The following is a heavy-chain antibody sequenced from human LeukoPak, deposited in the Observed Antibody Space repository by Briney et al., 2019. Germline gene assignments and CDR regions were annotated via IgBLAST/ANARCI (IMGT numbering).Heavy chain of an antibody. CDR1: GFTFDDYG. Sequence: GGSLRLSCAASGFTFDDYGMSWVRQAPGKGLEWVSGINWNGGSTGYADSVKGRFTISRDNAKNSLYLQMNSLRAEDTALYYCARETMVYAISAIYYYMDVWGKGTTVTVSS. V-gene: IGHV3-20*04. D-gene: IGHD2-8*01. CDR3: ARETMVYAISAIYYYMDV. J-gene: IGHJ6*03. CDR2: INWNGGST.